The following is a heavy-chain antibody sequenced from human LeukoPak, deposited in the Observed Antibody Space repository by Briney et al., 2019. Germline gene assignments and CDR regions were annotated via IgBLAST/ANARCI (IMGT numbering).Heavy chain of an antibody. CDR2: IYHSGST. Sequence: SETLSLTCTVSGGSISSGGYYWSWLRQPPGKGLEWIGYIYHSGSTYYNPSPKSRVTISVHRSKNQFSLKLSSVTAADTAVYYCARVEIAAAGTGSYFDYWGQGTLVTVSS. D-gene: IGHD6-13*01. CDR3: ARVEIAAAGTGSYFDY. V-gene: IGHV4-30-2*01. CDR1: GGSISSGGYY. J-gene: IGHJ4*02.